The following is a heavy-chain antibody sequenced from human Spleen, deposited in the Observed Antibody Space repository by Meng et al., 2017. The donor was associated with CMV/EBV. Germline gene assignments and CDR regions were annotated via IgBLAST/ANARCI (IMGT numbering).Heavy chain of an antibody. CDR2: ISSSATV. V-gene: IGHV3-69-1*02. J-gene: IGHJ4*02. CDR3: ATGDWGGDF. D-gene: IGHD2-21*02. Sequence: ISSSATVYYADSVRGRFTISRDNAKNSLYLQMNSLRAEDTAVYYCATGDWGGDFWGQGTLVTVSS.